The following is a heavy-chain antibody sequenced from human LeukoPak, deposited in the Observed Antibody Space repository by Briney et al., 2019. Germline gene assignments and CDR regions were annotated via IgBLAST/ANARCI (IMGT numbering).Heavy chain of an antibody. CDR1: GFTFSDYY. J-gene: IGHJ4*02. V-gene: IGHV3-11*01. D-gene: IGHD6-13*01. CDR2: ISSSGSTT. Sequence: PGGSLRLSCAASGFTFSDYYMSWIRQAPGKGLEWVSYISSSGSTTYYAASVKGRFTISRDNSKNTLYLQMNSLRAEDTAVYYCAINPAGSSWADYWGQGTLVTVSS. CDR3: AINPAGSSWADY.